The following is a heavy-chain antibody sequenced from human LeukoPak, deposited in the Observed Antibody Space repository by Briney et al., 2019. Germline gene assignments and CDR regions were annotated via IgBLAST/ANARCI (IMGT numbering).Heavy chain of an antibody. V-gene: IGHV4-4*07. CDR3: ARGPRSGYDISGPWWYFDL. J-gene: IGHJ2*01. Sequence: PSETLSLTCTVSDGSISSYYWSWMRQPAGKGLEWIGRIYTSGSTNYNPSLKSRVTISVDKSKKQFSLKLSSVTAADTAVYYCARGPRSGYDISGPWWYFDLWGRGTLVTVSS. CDR2: IYTSGST. D-gene: IGHD3-22*01. CDR1: DGSISSYY.